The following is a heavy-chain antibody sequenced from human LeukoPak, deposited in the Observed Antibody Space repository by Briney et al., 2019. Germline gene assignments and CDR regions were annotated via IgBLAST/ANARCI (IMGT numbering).Heavy chain of an antibody. Sequence: SETLSLTCAVYGGSFSGYYWSWIRQPPGKGLEWIGEINHSGSTNYNPSLKSRVTISVDTSKNQFSLKLSSVTAADTAVYYCATGPFCNSGICYNDAFDIWGQGTMVTVSS. D-gene: IGHD2-8*01. CDR3: ATGPFCNSGICYNDAFDI. J-gene: IGHJ3*02. V-gene: IGHV4-34*01. CDR2: INHSGST. CDR1: GGSFSGYY.